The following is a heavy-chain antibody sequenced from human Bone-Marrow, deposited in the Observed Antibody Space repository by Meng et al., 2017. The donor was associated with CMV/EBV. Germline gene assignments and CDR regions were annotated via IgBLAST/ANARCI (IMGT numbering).Heavy chain of an antibody. CDR2: ISGRGGNT. Sequence: SGLNFSSYALSWFLPAQGNGLSWVSAISGRGGNTYYADSVKGRFTISRDNSKNTLYLQMNSLRAEDTAVYYCANAVLRFLEWLYFQHWGQGTLVTVSS. V-gene: IGHV3-23*01. D-gene: IGHD3-3*01. CDR3: ANAVLRFLEWLYFQH. J-gene: IGHJ1*01. CDR1: GLNFSSYA.